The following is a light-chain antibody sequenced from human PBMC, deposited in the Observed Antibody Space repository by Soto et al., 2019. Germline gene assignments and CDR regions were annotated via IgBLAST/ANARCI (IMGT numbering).Light chain of an antibody. Sequence: EIVMAQSPDTLSVSPGERATLSCRGSQGVSSNLAWYQQKPGPAPRLLIYGASTRATGVPARFSGSGSGTEFTLTISSLQSEDFAVYYCQQLYTCGQGTRVGIK. CDR3: QQLYT. CDR2: GAS. CDR1: QGVSSN. V-gene: IGKV3-15*01. J-gene: IGKJ2*01.